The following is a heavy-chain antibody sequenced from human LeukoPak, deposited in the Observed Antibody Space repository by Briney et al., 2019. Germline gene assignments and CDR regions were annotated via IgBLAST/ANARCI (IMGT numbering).Heavy chain of an antibody. CDR3: AREGGGDCYDCPFDY. CDR1: GGSISSGSYY. V-gene: IGHV4-61*02. Sequence: SETLSLTCTVSGGSISSGSYYWIWMRQPAGKGLEWIGRIYTSGSRNYNPSLKSRVTISVDTSKNQFSLKLSSVTAADTAVYYCAREGGGDCYDCPFDYWGQGTLVTVSS. D-gene: IGHD2-21*02. CDR2: IYTSGSR. J-gene: IGHJ4*02.